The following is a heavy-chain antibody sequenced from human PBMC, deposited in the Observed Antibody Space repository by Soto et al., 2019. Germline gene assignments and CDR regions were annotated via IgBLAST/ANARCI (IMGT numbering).Heavy chain of an antibody. CDR3: ARTDFWSGSYHFDY. V-gene: IGHV3-33*01. CDR2: IWYDGSNK. D-gene: IGHD3-3*01. J-gene: IGHJ4*02. Sequence: SLRLSCAASGFTFSSYGMHWVRQAPGKGLEWVAVIWYDGSNKYYADSVKGRFTISRDNSKNTLYLQMNSLRAEDTAVYYCARTDFWSGSYHFDYWGQGTLVTVSS. CDR1: GFTFSSYG.